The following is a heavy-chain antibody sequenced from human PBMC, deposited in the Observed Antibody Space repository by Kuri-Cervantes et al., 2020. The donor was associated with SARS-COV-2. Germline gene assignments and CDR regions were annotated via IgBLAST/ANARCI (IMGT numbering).Heavy chain of an antibody. CDR3: ARGPVSILRYFDRLDY. Sequence: GGSLRLSCAASGFTFSSYAMHWVRQAPGKGLEWVAVISYDGSNKYYADSVKGRFTISRDNSKNTLYLQMNSLRAEDTAVYYCARGPVSILRYFDRLDYWGQGTLVTVSS. J-gene: IGHJ4*02. CDR1: GFTFSSYA. V-gene: IGHV3-30-3*01. D-gene: IGHD3-9*01. CDR2: ISYDGSNK.